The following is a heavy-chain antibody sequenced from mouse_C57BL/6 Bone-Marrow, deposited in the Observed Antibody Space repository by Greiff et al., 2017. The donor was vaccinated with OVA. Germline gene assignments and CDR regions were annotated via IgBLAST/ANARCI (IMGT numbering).Heavy chain of an antibody. Sequence: QVQLQQSGPELVKPGASVKISCKASGYAFSSSWMNWVKQRPGKGLEWIGRIYPGDGDTNYNGKFKGKATLTADKSSSTAYMQLSSLTSEDSAVYFCATRGGMDYWGQGTSVTVSS. D-gene: IGHD1-1*02. CDR2: IYPGDGDT. CDR3: ATRGGMDY. CDR1: GYAFSSSW. J-gene: IGHJ4*01. V-gene: IGHV1-82*01.